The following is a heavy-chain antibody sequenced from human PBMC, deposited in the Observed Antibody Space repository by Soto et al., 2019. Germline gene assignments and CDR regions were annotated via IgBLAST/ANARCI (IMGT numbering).Heavy chain of an antibody. Sequence: PGGSLRLSCAASGFTFSSYAMSWVRQAPGKGLEWVSAISGSGGSTYHADSVKGRFTISRDNSKNTLYLQMNSLRAEDTAVYYCAKDRTKSGSYYLAVDYWGQGTLVTSPQ. D-gene: IGHD1-26*01. J-gene: IGHJ4*02. CDR2: ISGSGGST. V-gene: IGHV3-23*01. CDR3: AKDRTKSGSYYLAVDY. CDR1: GFTFSSYA.